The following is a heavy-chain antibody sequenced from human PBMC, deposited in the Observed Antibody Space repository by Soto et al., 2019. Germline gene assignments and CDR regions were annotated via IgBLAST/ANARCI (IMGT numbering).Heavy chain of an antibody. J-gene: IGHJ4*02. CDR1: GGSISSGGYY. Sequence: PSETLSLTCTVSGGSISSGGYYWSWIRQHPGKGLEWIGYIYYSGSTYYNPSLKSRVTISVDTSKNQFPLKLSSVTAADTAVYYCARSPGYCSSTSCYHSPYFDYWGQGTLVTVSS. D-gene: IGHD2-2*01. V-gene: IGHV4-31*03. CDR2: IYYSGST. CDR3: ARSPGYCSSTSCYHSPYFDY.